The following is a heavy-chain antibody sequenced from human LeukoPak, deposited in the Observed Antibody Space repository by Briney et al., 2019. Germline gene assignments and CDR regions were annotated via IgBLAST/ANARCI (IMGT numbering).Heavy chain of an antibody. D-gene: IGHD1-26*01. J-gene: IGHJ4*02. CDR2: INPNSGGT. Sequence: ASVKVSCKASGYTFTGYYIHWVRQAPGQGLEWMGRINPNSGGTNYAQKFQGRVTMTRDTSISTAYMELSRLTSDHTAVYYCARSLIPYSGSYYPLALYFDYWGQGTLVTVSS. V-gene: IGHV1-2*06. CDR1: GYTFTGYY. CDR3: ARSLIPYSGSYYPLALYFDY.